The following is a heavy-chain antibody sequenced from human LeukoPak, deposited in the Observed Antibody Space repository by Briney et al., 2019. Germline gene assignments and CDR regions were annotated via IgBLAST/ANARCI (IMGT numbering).Heavy chain of an antibody. J-gene: IGHJ4*02. V-gene: IGHV4-34*01. D-gene: IGHD1-1*01. Sequence: SETLSLTCAVYGGSFSGYYWSWIRQPPGKGLEWIGEINHSGSTNYNPSLKSRVTISVDTSKNQFSLKLSSVTAADTAVYYCARGQTGLDYWGQGTLVTVFS. CDR2: INHSGST. CDR1: GGSFSGYY. CDR3: ARGQTGLDY.